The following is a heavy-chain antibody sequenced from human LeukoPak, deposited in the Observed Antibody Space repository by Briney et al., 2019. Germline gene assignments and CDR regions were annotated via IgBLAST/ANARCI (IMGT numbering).Heavy chain of an antibody. J-gene: IGHJ4*02. CDR2: INHSGST. CDR1: GGSFSGYY. Sequence: SETLSLTCAVYGGSFSGYYWSWIRQPPGKGLEWIGEINHSGSTNYNPSLKSRVTISVDTSKNQFSLKLSSVTAADTAVYYCARCGWWLRGPFDYWGQGTLVTVSS. CDR3: ARCGWWLRGPFDY. D-gene: IGHD2-15*01. V-gene: IGHV4-34*01.